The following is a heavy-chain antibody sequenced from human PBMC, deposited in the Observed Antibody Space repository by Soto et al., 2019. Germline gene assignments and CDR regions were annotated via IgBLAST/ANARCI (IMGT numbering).Heavy chain of an antibody. V-gene: IGHV1-69*06. D-gene: IGHD3-3*01. CDR2: IIPIFGTA. J-gene: IGHJ5*02. Sequence: QVQLVQSGAEVKKPGSSVKVSCKASGGTFSSYAISWVRQAPGQGLEWMGGIIPIFGTANYAQKFQGRVTITADKSTSTAYMELSSMRSEDTAVYYCAREDCITIFGVDKRRWFDPWGQGTLVTVSS. CDR1: GGTFSSYA. CDR3: AREDCITIFGVDKRRWFDP.